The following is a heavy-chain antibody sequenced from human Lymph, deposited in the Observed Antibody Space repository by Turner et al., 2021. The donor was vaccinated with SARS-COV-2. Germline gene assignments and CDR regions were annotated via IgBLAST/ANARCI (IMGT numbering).Heavy chain of an antibody. J-gene: IGHJ4*02. V-gene: IGHV3-21*01. CDR1: GFTFSSKS. CDR3: SRDIPVAADYFDY. CDR2: ISSNSSCV. Sequence: EAQLVEPGGCLVKPGGAPRLSCAGSGFTFSSKSMNWVRQAPGKGLEWKWTISSNSSCVCYADSVKGRFSISRDSDKNTMYLQMDRLRAEDTDVYYYSRDIPVAADYFDYWGQGTLVTVSS. D-gene: IGHD2-21*01.